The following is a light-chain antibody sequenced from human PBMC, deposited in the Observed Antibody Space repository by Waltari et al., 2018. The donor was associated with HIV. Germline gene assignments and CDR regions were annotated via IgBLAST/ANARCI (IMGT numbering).Light chain of an antibody. CDR1: ALPKQY. Sequence: SYELTQPPSVSVSPGHPARITSSGHALPKQYAYWYRQKPGQAPLLVIYKDNERPSGIPERFSGSSSGTTVTLTISGVHTEDEADYYCQSADSTGSYPDVFGTGTKVTVL. J-gene: IGLJ1*01. V-gene: IGLV3-25*03. CDR3: QSADSTGSYPDV. CDR2: KDN.